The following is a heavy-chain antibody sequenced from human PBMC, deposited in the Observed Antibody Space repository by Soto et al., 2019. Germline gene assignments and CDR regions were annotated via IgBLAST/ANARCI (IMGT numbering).Heavy chain of an antibody. CDR1: GGTFSSYA. J-gene: IGHJ6*02. CDR3: ARAVSYYGSGSYYYYGMDV. V-gene: IGHV1-69*13. Sequence: SVKVSCKASGGTFSSYAISWVRQAPGQGLEWMGGIIPIFGTANYAQKFQGRVTITADESTSTAYMELSSLRSEDTAVYYCARAVSYYGSGSYYYYGMDVWGQGTTVTVSS. CDR2: IIPIFGTA. D-gene: IGHD3-10*01.